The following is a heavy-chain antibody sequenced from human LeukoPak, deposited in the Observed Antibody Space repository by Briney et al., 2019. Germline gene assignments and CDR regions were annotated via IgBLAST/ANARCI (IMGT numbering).Heavy chain of an antibody. Sequence: PGGSLRLSCAASGFTFSSYGMHWVRQAPGKGLEWVAVIWYDGSNKYYADSVKGQFTISRDNSKDRLYLQMNSLRPEDTAMYYCARVRRGRSWYYYGMDVWGRGTTVTVPS. D-gene: IGHD3-10*01. CDR2: IWYDGSNK. CDR3: ARVRRGRSWYYYGMDV. J-gene: IGHJ6*02. CDR1: GFTFSSYG. V-gene: IGHV3-33*01.